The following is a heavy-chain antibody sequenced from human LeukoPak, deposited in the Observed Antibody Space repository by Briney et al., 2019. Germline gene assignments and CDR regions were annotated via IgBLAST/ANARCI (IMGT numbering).Heavy chain of an antibody. J-gene: IGHJ4*02. D-gene: IGHD3-10*01. CDR3: ARDYYGSGSYYVGEKIDY. Sequence: GGSLRLSCAASGFTFSSYSMNWVRQAPGKGLEWVSSISSSSSYIYYADSVKGRFTISRDNAKNSLYLQMNSLRAEDTAVYYCARDYYGSGSYYVGEKIDYWGQGTLVTVSS. CDR2: ISSSSSYI. CDR1: GFTFSSYS. V-gene: IGHV3-21*01.